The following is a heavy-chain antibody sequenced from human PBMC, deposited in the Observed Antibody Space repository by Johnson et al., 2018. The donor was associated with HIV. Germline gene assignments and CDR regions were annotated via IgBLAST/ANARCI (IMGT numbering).Heavy chain of an antibody. Sequence: VQLVESGGGVVQPGRSLRLSCAASGFTFSSYAMSWVRQAPGKGLEWVSYISSSGSTIYYADSVKGRFTISRDNAKNSLYLQMNSLRAEDTAVYYCGKARSSGSGAFDIWGQGTMVTVSS. D-gene: IGHD3-10*01. J-gene: IGHJ3*02. CDR3: GKARSSGSGAFDI. CDR1: GFTFSSYA. V-gene: IGHV3-48*04. CDR2: ISSSGSTI.